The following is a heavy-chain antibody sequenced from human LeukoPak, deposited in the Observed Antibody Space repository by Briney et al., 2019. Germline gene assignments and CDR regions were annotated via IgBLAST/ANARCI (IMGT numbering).Heavy chain of an antibody. CDR1: GLTVSSNY. V-gene: IGHV3-21*01. CDR2: ISGSSGYI. Sequence: GGSLRLSCVASGLTVSSNYMSWVRQAPGKGLEWVSSISGSSGYIYYADSVKGRFTISRDNAKNSLYLQMNSLRAEDTAVYYCARGLTIEHWFDPWGQGTLVTVSS. CDR3: ARGLTIEHWFDP. J-gene: IGHJ5*02. D-gene: IGHD3-10*01.